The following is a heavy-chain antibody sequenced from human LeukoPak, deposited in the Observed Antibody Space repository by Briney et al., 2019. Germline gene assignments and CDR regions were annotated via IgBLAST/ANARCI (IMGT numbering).Heavy chain of an antibody. Sequence: GSLRLSCAASGFTFSSYSMNWVRQPPGKGLEWIGSLYYSGSIYYNPSLKSRVTISVDTSKNQFSLKLSSVTAADTAVYYCARNPYYDSSGFDYWGQGTLVTVSS. D-gene: IGHD3-22*01. CDR3: ARNPYYDSSGFDY. CDR1: GFTFSSYSMN. V-gene: IGHV4-39*01. CDR2: LYYSGSI. J-gene: IGHJ4*02.